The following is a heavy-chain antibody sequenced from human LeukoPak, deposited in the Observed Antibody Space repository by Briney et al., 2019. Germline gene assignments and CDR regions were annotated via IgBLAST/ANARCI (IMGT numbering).Heavy chain of an antibody. CDR2: INPNSGGT. D-gene: IGHD4-17*01. V-gene: IGHV1-2*02. CDR1: GYTFTGYY. CDR3: ARDLITIRRRHDYGDY. Sequence: GASVKVSCKASGYTFTGYYMHWVRQAPGQGLEWMGWINPNSGGTNYAQKFQGRVTMTRDTSISTAYMELSRLRSDDTAVYYCARDLITIRRRHDYGDYWGQGTLVTVSS. J-gene: IGHJ4*02.